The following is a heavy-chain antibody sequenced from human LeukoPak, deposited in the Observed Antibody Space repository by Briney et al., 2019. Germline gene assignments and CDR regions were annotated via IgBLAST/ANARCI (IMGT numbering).Heavy chain of an antibody. CDR2: IKQDGSEK. D-gene: IGHD7-27*01. CDR1: GFTFSSYW. Sequence: GRSLRLSCAASGFTFSSYWMSWVRQSPGKGLKWLANIKQDGSEKYYVDSVKGRFTISRDNAKNSLYLQMNSLRAEDTAVYYCARGSQLGMARFDPWGQGTLVTVSS. V-gene: IGHV3-7*01. J-gene: IGHJ5*02. CDR3: ARGSQLGMARFDP.